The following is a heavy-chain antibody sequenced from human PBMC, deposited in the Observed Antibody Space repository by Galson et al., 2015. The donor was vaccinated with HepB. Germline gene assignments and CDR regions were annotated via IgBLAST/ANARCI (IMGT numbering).Heavy chain of an antibody. J-gene: IGHJ4*02. Sequence: SVKVSCKASGYTFTSYDINWVRQATGQGLEWMGWMNPNSGNTGYAQKFQGRVTMTRNTSISTAYMELSSLRSEDTAVYYCARGRGSSGYYYSDYWGQGTLVTVSS. D-gene: IGHD3-22*01. CDR1: GYTFTSYD. V-gene: IGHV1-8*01. CDR2: MNPNSGNT. CDR3: ARGRGSSGYYYSDY.